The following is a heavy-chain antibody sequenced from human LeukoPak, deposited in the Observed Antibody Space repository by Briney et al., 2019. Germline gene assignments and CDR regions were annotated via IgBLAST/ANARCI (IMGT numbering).Heavy chain of an antibody. CDR3: AKDRVTDGDY. CDR1: GFTFRSFA. Sequence: GGSLRLSCAGSGFTFRSFAMTWVRQAPGKGLEWVSCISASGGSTYYAHSVKGRFTISRDNTLNTLYLQMNGLRVEDTAMYYCAKDRVTDGDYWGRGTLVTVSS. V-gene: IGHV3-23*01. D-gene: IGHD2-21*02. J-gene: IGHJ4*02. CDR2: ISASGGST.